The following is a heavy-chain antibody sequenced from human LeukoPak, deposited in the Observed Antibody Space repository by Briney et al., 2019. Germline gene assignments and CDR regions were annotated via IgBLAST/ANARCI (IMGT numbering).Heavy chain of an antibody. V-gene: IGHV3-21*01. D-gene: IGHD3-22*01. CDR3: ARDEAVYYDSRTTWDMDV. CDR2: ISSSSSYI. CDR1: GFTFSSYS. Sequence: GSLRLSCAASGFTFSSYSMNWVRQAPGKGLEWVSSISSSSSYIYYADSVKGRFTISRDNAKNSLYLQMNSLRAEDTAVYYCARDEAVYYDSRTTWDMDVWGKGTTVTVSS. J-gene: IGHJ6*03.